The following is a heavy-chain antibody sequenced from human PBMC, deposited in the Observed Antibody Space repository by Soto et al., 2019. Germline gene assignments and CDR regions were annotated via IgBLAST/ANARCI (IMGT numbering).Heavy chain of an antibody. V-gene: IGHV3-30*18. J-gene: IGHJ4*02. CDR3: AKGGGSARDFDY. CDR2: TSYDGKNK. D-gene: IGHD1-26*01. CDR1: GFTFGNYG. Sequence: QVQLVDSGGDVVQPGGSLRLSCTGSGFTFGNYGMHWVRQAPGKGLEWVASTSYDGKNKYYADSLKGRFTISRDNSKKMVYLQMTSLGPEDTAVYYCAKGGGSARDFDYWGQGALVTVSS.